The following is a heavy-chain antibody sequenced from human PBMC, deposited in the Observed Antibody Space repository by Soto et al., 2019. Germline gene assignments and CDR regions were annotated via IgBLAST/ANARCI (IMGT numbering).Heavy chain of an antibody. D-gene: IGHD3-3*01. CDR2: INHSGST. Sequence: QSLTCAVYGGSFSGYYWSWIRQPPGKGLEWIGEINHSGSTNYNPSLKSRVTISVDTSKNQFSLKLSSVTAADTAVYYCASYDFWSARAFDPWGQGTLVTVSS. V-gene: IGHV4-34*01. J-gene: IGHJ5*02. CDR3: ASYDFWSARAFDP. CDR1: GGSFSGYY.